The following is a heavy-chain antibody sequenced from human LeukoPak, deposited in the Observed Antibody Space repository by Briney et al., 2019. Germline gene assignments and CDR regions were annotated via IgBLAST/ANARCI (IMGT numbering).Heavy chain of an antibody. CDR2: ISERGGST. CDR3: AKRGVVIRGLLVIGYHQEAYHYDF. Sequence: PGGSLRLSCLVSGISLSNYAMTWVRQAPGKGLEWVSYISERGGSTTYADSVKGRFTISRDTSLNTLYLQMNNLRAEDTAVYFCAKRGVVIRGLLVIGYHQEAYHYDFWGQGVLVTVSS. D-gene: IGHD3-10*01. V-gene: IGHV3-23*01. CDR1: GISLSNYA. J-gene: IGHJ4*02.